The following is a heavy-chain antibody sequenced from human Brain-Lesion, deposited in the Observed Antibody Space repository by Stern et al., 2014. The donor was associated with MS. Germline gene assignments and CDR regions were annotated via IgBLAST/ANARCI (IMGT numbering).Heavy chain of an antibody. J-gene: IGHJ6*02. CDR3: ARDQRGITIFGVVTDYYYLGMDV. V-gene: IGHV1-2*02. CDR1: GYIFTGYY. D-gene: IGHD3-3*01. Sequence: QVQLVQSGAEVKKPGASVKVSCKTSGYIFTGYYIHWVRQAPGQGLAWMAWINPNTGGTTYAQTFQGRVTMSRDTSISTAYVELSSLTSDDTAVYYCARDQRGITIFGVVTDYYYLGMDVWGQGTTVTVSS. CDR2: INPNTGGT.